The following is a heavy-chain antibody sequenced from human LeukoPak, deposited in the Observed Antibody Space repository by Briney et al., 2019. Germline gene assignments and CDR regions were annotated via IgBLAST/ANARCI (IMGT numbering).Heavy chain of an antibody. Sequence: GGSLRLSGAASGFSFSDYWMSWVRQAPGKGLEWVANIKQDGSEKNYVDSVKGRFTISRDNAKNSLSLQMISLRAEDTAVYYCARNKRADMWGQGTMVTVSS. D-gene: IGHD1/OR15-1a*01. CDR1: GFSFSDYW. CDR2: IKQDGSEK. CDR3: ARNKRADM. J-gene: IGHJ3*02. V-gene: IGHV3-7*01.